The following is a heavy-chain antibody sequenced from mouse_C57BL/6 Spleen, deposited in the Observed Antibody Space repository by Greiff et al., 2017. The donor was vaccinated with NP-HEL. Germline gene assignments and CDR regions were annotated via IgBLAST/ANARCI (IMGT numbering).Heavy chain of an antibody. Sequence: LVKPGASVKIPCKASGYTFTDYNMDWVKQSHGKSLEWIGDINPNNGGTIYNQKFKGKATLTVDKSSSTAYMELRSLTSEDTAVYYCARHYYWYFDVWGTGTTVTVSS. D-gene: IGHD1-2*01. J-gene: IGHJ1*03. CDR1: GYTFTDYN. CDR3: ARHYYWYFDV. V-gene: IGHV1-18*01. CDR2: INPNNGGT.